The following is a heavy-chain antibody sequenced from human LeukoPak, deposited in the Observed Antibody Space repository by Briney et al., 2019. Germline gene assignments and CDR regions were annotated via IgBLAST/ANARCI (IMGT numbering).Heavy chain of an antibody. CDR3: ARLHYDFWSGPHTGWFDP. V-gene: IGHV3-7*01. CDR1: GFTFSNYQ. CDR2: IKQDGTEK. D-gene: IGHD3-3*01. Sequence: PGGSLRLSCAASGFTFSNYQMSWVRQAPGKGLEWVANIKQDGTEKYYVDSVKGRFTISRDNAKNSLYLQMNSLRAEDTAVYYCARLHYDFWSGPHTGWFDPWGQGTLVTVSS. J-gene: IGHJ5*02.